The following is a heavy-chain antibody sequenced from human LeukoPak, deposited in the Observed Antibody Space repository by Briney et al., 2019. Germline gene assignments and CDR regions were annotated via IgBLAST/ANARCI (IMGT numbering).Heavy chain of an antibody. CDR1: GFTVSSSY. D-gene: IGHD2-2*03. V-gene: IGHV3-66*01. Sequence: PGGSLRLSCTGSGFTVSSSYMSWVRQTPGKGLEWVSVMYSGGTTYYAGSVKGRFTISRDSSKNTVNLQMNSLRAEDTAVYYCARDRRDGYCLGHWGQGTLVTVSS. CDR3: ARDRRDGYCLGH. J-gene: IGHJ4*02. CDR2: MYSGGTT.